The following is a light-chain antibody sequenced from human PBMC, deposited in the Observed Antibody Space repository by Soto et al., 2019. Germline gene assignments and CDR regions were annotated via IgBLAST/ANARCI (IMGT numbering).Light chain of an antibody. Sequence: IVLTQSPATLSLSPGERATLSCRASQGIFSHLDWFQQKPGQAPRLLIYATSNRASGVPARFSGSGSGTDFTVTISSLEPEEFAVYYGQQRYTWPLSFGGGTKVEIK. V-gene: IGKV3-11*01. CDR3: QQRYTWPLS. J-gene: IGKJ4*01. CDR1: QGIFSH. CDR2: ATS.